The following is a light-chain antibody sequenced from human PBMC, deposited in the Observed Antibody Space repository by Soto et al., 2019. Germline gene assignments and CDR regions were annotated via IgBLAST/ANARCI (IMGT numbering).Light chain of an antibody. CDR2: GTS. Sequence: ENVLTQSPATLSLSPGERATLSCRASQSVSNNYLAWYQQKPGQAPRLVIYGTSSRATGIPDRFSGSGSGTDFTLTISRLEPEDFAVYYCQQYTTSSWTFGQGTKVDIK. CDR3: QQYTTSSWT. J-gene: IGKJ1*01. V-gene: IGKV3-20*01. CDR1: QSVSNNY.